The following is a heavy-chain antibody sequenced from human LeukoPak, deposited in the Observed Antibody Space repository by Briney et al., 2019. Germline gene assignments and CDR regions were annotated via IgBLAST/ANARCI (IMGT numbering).Heavy chain of an antibody. V-gene: IGHV3-48*03. Sequence: GGSLRLSCAASGSTFSSYEMNWVRQAPGKGLEWVSYISSSGSTIYYADSVKGRFTISRDNAKNSLYLQMNSLRAEDTAVYYCAGGYSYGGWDYWGQGTLVTVSS. D-gene: IGHD5-18*01. CDR2: ISSSGSTI. CDR3: AGGYSYGGWDY. J-gene: IGHJ4*02. CDR1: GSTFSSYE.